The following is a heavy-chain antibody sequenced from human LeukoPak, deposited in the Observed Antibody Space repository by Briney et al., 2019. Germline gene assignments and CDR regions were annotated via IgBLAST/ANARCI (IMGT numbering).Heavy chain of an antibody. CDR2: ISGSGSST. CDR3: AKEGGATILQFDY. CDR1: GFTFSSYA. J-gene: IGHJ4*02. V-gene: IGHV3-23*01. D-gene: IGHD1-26*01. Sequence: GGSLRLSCAASGFTFSSYAMSWVRQAPGKGLEWVSAISGSGSSTYYADSMKGRFTIHRDNSKNTLYLQMNSLGAEDTAAYYCAKEGGATILQFDYWGQGTLVTVSS.